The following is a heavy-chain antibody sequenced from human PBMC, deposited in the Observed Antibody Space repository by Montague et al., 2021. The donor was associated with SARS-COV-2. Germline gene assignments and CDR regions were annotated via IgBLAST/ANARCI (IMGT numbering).Heavy chain of an antibody. D-gene: IGHD6-13*01. CDR1: GFRFGDYA. CDR2: ISRDSDKI. CDR3: AKDVLSVPAAGGVFDS. Sequence: SLRLSCAASGFRFGDYAMHWVRLAPGQGLEWVSGISRDSDKIGYGDSVXGRFIVSRDNAKNSLYLQMNSVRIDDTALYFCAKDVLSVPAAGGVFDSWGQGTLVAVSS. V-gene: IGHV3-9*01. J-gene: IGHJ4*02.